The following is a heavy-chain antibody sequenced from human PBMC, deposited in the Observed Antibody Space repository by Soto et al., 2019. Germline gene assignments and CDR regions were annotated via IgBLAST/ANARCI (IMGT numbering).Heavy chain of an antibody. CDR2: ISGDGADT. V-gene: IGHV3-23*01. Sequence: PGGSLRLSCVASGFTFMSNAISWVRQAPGRGLEWVPAISGDGADTYYADSVRGRFTISRDNSKNTLSLQMNSLRDEDTALYYCVKDFRCADWGQGTRVTVSS. D-gene: IGHD2-8*01. J-gene: IGHJ4*02. CDR1: GFTFMSNA. CDR3: VKDFRCAD.